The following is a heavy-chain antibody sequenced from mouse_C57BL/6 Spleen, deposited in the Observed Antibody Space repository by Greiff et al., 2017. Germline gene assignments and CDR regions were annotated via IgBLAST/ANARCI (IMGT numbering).Heavy chain of an antibody. J-gene: IGHJ2*01. CDR2: IDPENGDT. CDR3: TTRGYYGSSLYYFDY. Sequence: VHVKQSGAELVRPGASVKLSCTASGFNIKDDYMHWVKQRPEQGLEWIGWIDPENGDTEYASKFQGKATITADTSSNTAYLQLSSLTSEDTAVYYCTTRGYYGSSLYYFDYWGQGTTLTVSS. D-gene: IGHD1-1*01. V-gene: IGHV14-4*01. CDR1: GFNIKDDY.